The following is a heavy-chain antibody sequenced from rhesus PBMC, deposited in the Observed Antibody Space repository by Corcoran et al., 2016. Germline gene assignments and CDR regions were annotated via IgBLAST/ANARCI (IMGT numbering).Heavy chain of an antibody. J-gene: IGHJ4*01. V-gene: IGHV4-169*01. D-gene: IGHD6-37*01. CDR3: ARYGGYYYFDF. Sequence: QLQLQASGPGLVKPSETLSLTCAVSDGSISSRYWSWIRQAPGKGLEWIEYINGSGRSTSYSPPLTSRVTLSVDTSKTQLSLKLYSVTAADSAVYFCARYGGYYYFDFWGQGVLVTVSS. CDR1: DGSISSRY. CDR2: INGSGRST.